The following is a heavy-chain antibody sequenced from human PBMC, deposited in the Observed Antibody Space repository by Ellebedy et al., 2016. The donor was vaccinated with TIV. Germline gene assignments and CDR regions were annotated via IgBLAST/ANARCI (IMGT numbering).Heavy chain of an antibody. CDR1: GYIFTDYY. Sequence: AASVKVSCKVSGYIFTDYYIHWFRQAPGQEFEWMGWINPNNGGTNYAQKFQDRVTMTRDTTISTVYMDLSRLTTDDTAVYDCTKRPSGGYLDYWGQGTLVPVSS. CDR3: TKRPSGGYLDY. D-gene: IGHD3-10*01. J-gene: IGHJ4*02. V-gene: IGHV1-2*02. CDR2: INPNNGGT.